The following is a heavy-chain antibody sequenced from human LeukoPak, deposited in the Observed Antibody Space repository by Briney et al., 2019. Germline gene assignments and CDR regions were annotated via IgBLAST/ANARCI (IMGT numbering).Heavy chain of an antibody. CDR1: GFTFSSYW. V-gene: IGHV3-7*01. CDR2: IKQDGSEK. J-gene: IGHJ4*02. Sequence: PGGSLRLSCAASGFTFSSYWMSWVRQAPGKGLEWVANIKQDGSEKYYVDSVKGRFTISRDNAKNSLYLQMNSLRAEDTAVYYCAKEMAHSPHSSGTYWSDGGVGLDYWGQGTLVTVSS. D-gene: IGHD3-10*01. CDR3: AKEMAHSPHSSGTYWSDGGVGLDY.